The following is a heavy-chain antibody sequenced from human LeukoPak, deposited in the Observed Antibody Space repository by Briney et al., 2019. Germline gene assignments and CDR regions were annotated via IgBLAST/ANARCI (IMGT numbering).Heavy chain of an antibody. Sequence: ASVKDSCKASGYTFTSYDINWVRRATGQGFEWMGWMNPNSGNTGYAQKFQGRVTMTRNTSISTAYMELSSLRSEDTAVYYCATYVVTTRTIYYWGQGTLVTVSS. J-gene: IGHJ4*02. CDR3: ATYVVTTRTIYY. CDR2: MNPNSGNT. V-gene: IGHV1-8*01. CDR1: GYTFTSYD. D-gene: IGHD4-17*01.